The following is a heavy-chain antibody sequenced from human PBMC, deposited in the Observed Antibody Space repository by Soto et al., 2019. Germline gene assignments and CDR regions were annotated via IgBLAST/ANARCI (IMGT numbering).Heavy chain of an antibody. CDR1: GFTCSSYS. Sequence: EVQLVESGGDLVQPGGSLRLSCAASGFTCSSYSMNWVSQAPGKGLEWVSYISSSSSTIYYADSVKGRFTISRDNAKNSLYLQMNRLRDADTAVYYCARAFGDYVFSDHWGQGTLVTVSS. J-gene: IGHJ4*02. CDR3: ARAFGDYVFSDH. D-gene: IGHD4-17*01. CDR2: ISSSSSTI. V-gene: IGHV3-48*02.